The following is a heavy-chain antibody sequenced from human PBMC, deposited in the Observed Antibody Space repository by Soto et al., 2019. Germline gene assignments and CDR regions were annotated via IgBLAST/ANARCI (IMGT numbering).Heavy chain of an antibody. CDR1: GGSISSSSYY. CDR2: IYYSGST. V-gene: IGHV4-39*01. J-gene: IGHJ4*02. Sequence: SETLSLTCTVSGGSISSSSYYWGWIRQPPGKGLEWIGSIYYSGSTYYNLSLKSRVTISVDTSKNQSSLKLSSVTAADTAVYYCASSQIVYVILSGYYCYFDYWGQGTLVTVSS. CDR3: ASSQIVYVILSGYYCYFDY. D-gene: IGHD3-9*01.